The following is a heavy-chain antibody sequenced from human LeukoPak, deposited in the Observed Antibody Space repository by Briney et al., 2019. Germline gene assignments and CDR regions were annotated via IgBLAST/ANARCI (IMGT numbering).Heavy chain of an antibody. CDR2: ISWNSGSI. V-gene: IGHV3-9*01. CDR1: GFTFDDYA. CDR3: ATSAAAGTIAFDY. D-gene: IGHD6-13*01. Sequence: PGRSLRLSCAASGFTFDDYAMHWVRQAPGKGLEWVSGISWNSGSIGYADSVKGRFTISRDNAKNSLYLQMNSLRAEDTALYYCATSAAAGTIAFDYWGQGTLVTVSS. J-gene: IGHJ4*02.